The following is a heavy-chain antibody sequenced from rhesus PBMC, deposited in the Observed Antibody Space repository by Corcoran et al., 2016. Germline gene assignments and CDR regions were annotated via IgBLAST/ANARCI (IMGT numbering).Heavy chain of an antibody. D-gene: IGHD6-25*01. CDR1: GGVFSGYW. Sequence: QVQLQESGPGLVKPSETLSLTCAGSGGVFSGYWWRWIRQPQGTGLEWIGEINGNSGSTNYNPSLKSRVTISKDAYKNQFSLKLSSVTAADTAVYYCARYPSYSGSWDYWGQGVLVTVSS. V-gene: IGHV4-80*01. CDR3: ARYPSYSGSWDY. J-gene: IGHJ4*01. CDR2: INGNSGST.